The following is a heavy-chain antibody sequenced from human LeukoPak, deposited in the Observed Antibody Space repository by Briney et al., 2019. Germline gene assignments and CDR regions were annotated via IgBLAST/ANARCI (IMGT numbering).Heavy chain of an antibody. CDR1: GFSVSSDY. J-gene: IGHJ4*02. CDR3: ARTPYCSNGICYTRYYFDL. Sequence: GGSLRLSCVASGFSVSSDYMTWVRQAPGKGLEWVSSIRGSSSSMYYADSVKGRFSISRDAAKNSLYLQMNSLRAEDTALYYCARTPYCSNGICYTRYYFDLWGQGTLVTVSS. V-gene: IGHV3-21*01. D-gene: IGHD2-8*01. CDR2: IRGSSSSM.